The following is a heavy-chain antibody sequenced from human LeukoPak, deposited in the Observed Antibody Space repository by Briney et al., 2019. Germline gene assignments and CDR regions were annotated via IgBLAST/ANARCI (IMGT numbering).Heavy chain of an antibody. J-gene: IGHJ4*02. CDR2: IIPIFGTA. D-gene: IGHD3-3*01. V-gene: IGHV1-69*05. CDR3: TSDKVKSSYDFWSGYYTVVIDY. Sequence: SVKVSCKASGGTFSSYAISWVRQAPGQGLEWMGGIIPIFGTANYAQKFQGRVTITTDESTSTAYMELSSLRSEDTAVYYCTSDKVKSSYDFWSGYYTVVIDYWGQGTLVTVSS. CDR1: GGTFSSYA.